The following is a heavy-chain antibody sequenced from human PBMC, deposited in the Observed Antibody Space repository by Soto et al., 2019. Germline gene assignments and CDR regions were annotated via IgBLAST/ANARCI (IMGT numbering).Heavy chain of an antibody. Sequence: PGGSLRLSCAASGFTFSSYGMHWVRQAPGKGLEWVAVISYDGSNKYYADSVKGRFTISRDNSKNTLYLQMNSLRAEDTAVYYCAKDLAPYDILTGYSPPPTDVWGQGTTVTAP. CDR3: AKDLAPYDILTGYSPPPTDV. CDR2: ISYDGSNK. D-gene: IGHD3-9*01. J-gene: IGHJ6*02. V-gene: IGHV3-30*18. CDR1: GFTFSSYG.